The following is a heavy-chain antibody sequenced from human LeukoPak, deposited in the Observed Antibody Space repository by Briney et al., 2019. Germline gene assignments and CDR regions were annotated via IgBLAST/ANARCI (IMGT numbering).Heavy chain of an antibody. CDR3: ASLVYGGSGSAEDY. V-gene: IGHV4-34*01. J-gene: IGHJ4*02. D-gene: IGHD3-10*01. CDR2: INHSGST. Sequence: PSETLSLTCAAYGCSFIGYYWSWIRQPPGKGLEWIGDINHSGSTNYSPSLKSQVTISVGTSKNQFSLQLISVTAADTAVYYCASLVYGGSGSAEDYWGPGTMVTVSS. CDR1: GCSFIGYY.